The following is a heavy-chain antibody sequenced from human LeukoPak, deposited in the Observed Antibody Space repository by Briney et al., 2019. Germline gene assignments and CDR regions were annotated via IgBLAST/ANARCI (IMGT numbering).Heavy chain of an antibody. CDR1: GFTFSSYS. D-gene: IGHD5-24*01. Sequence: GGSLRLSCAASGFTFSSYSMNWVRQAPGKGLEWVSYISSSSSTIYYADSVKGRFTISRDNAKNSLYLQMNSLRGEDTAVYYCARDRRDGYNYWGQGTLVTVSS. V-gene: IGHV3-48*01. CDR2: ISSSSSTI. CDR3: ARDRRDGYNY. J-gene: IGHJ4*02.